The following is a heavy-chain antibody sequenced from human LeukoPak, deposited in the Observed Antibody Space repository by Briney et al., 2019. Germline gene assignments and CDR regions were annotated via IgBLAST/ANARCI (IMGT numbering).Heavy chain of an antibody. CDR2: ISAYNGNT. V-gene: IGHV1-18*04. Sequence: ASVKVSCKASGYTFTSYGISWVRQAPGQGLEWMGWISAYNGNTNYAQKLQGRVTMATDTSTSTAYMELRSLRSDDTAVYYCARAPGYSSSWYVVDVWGKGTTVTVSS. CDR1: GYTFTSYG. CDR3: ARAPGYSSSWYVVDV. J-gene: IGHJ6*04. D-gene: IGHD6-13*01.